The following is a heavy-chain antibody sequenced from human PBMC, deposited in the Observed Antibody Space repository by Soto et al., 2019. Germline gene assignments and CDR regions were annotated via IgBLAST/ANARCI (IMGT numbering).Heavy chain of an antibody. D-gene: IGHD3-9*01. CDR2: INHSGST. CDR3: ARDPLYDILTCYDY. V-gene: IGHV4-34*01. Sequence: SETLSLTCAVYGGSFSGYSWSWIRQPPGKGLEWIGEINHSGSTNYNPSPKSRVTISVDTTKNKFSLKLSSVTATDTAVYYCARDPLYDILTCYDYWGQGTLVTVSS. CDR1: GGSFSGYS. J-gene: IGHJ4*02.